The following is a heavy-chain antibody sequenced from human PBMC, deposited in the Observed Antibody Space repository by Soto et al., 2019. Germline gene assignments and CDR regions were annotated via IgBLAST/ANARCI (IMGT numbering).Heavy chain of an antibody. Sequence: PGGSLRLSCAASGFIFRSYAMSWVRQAPGKGLEWVSTISGSGGSPYYADSVKGRFTISRDNSNSTLYLHMNSLRAEDTAVYYCAKDRLPYCTSSTCALKWFDPWGQGTLVTVSS. CDR3: AKDRLPYCTSSTCALKWFDP. J-gene: IGHJ5*02. CDR2: ISGSGGSP. V-gene: IGHV3-23*01. CDR1: GFIFRSYA. D-gene: IGHD2-2*01.